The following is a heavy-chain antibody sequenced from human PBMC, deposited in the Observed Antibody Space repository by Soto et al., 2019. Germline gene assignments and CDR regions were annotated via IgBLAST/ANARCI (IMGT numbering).Heavy chain of an antibody. Sequence: EVHLVESGGGLVKPGGSLRISCAASGFTFSSYIMNWVRQAPGKGLEWVSSISSSSSYIYYEDSVKGRFTISRDNDQNSLYLQVTSLTADDPTESHCTRLRQGGYVYPDYWGQGTLVTVSS. CDR1: GFTFSSYI. CDR2: ISSSSSYI. CDR3: TRLRQGGYVYPDY. V-gene: IGHV3-21*01. J-gene: IGHJ4*02. D-gene: IGHD5-12*01.